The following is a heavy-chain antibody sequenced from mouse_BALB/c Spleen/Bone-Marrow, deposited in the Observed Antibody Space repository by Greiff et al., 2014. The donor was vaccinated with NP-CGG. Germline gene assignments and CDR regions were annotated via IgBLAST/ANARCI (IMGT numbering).Heavy chain of an antibody. CDR2: IWRGGST. D-gene: IGHD2-2*01. Sequence: QVQLKQSGPGLVQPSQSLSITCTVSGFSLTSYGVHWVRQSPGKGLEWLGVIWRGGSTDYNAAFMSRLSITKDNSKSQVSFKMNSLQADDTAIYYCAKVGYDVGYYAMDYWGQGTSVTVSS. V-gene: IGHV2-5*01. CDR1: GFSLTSYG. J-gene: IGHJ4*01. CDR3: AKVGYDVGYYAMDY.